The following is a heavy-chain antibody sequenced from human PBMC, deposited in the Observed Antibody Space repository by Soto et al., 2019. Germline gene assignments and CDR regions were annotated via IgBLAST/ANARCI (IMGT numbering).Heavy chain of an antibody. CDR1: GGSISSYY. CDR2: IYYSGST. V-gene: IGHV4-59*01. J-gene: IGHJ3*02. CDR3: ARDLSATYYYDSSGYSGAFDI. Sequence: SETLSLTCTVSGGSISSYYWSWIRQPPGKGLEWIGYIYYSGSTNYDPSLNSRVTISVDTSKNQFSLKLSSVTAADTAVYYCARDLSATYYYDSSGYSGAFDIWGQGTMFTVSS. D-gene: IGHD3-22*01.